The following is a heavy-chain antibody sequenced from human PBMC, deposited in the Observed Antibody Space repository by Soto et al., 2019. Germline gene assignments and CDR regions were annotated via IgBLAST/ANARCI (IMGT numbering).Heavy chain of an antibody. Sequence: QVQLVQSGAEVKKPGASVKVSYKASGYIFTSYAMHWVRQAPGQRLEWMGWINAGNGNTKYSQKFQDRVTITRDTSASTAYMELSSLRSEDTAVYYCARDCSGGPPGYFDNWGQGTLVTVSS. J-gene: IGHJ4*02. D-gene: IGHD2-15*01. CDR3: ARDCSGGPPGYFDN. V-gene: IGHV1-3*01. CDR2: INAGNGNT. CDR1: GYIFTSYA.